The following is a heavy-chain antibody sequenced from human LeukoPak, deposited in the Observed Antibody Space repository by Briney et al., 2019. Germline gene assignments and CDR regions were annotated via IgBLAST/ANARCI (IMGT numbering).Heavy chain of an antibody. CDR1: GGSISNRAYY. CDR3: ARHTAAPLYFEY. CDR2: ISYTWNT. D-gene: IGHD2-15*01. J-gene: IGHJ4*02. Sequence: SSETLSLTCTVSGGSISNRAYYWGWIRQPPGKGLEWIGSISYTWNTSYNPSLKSRVTISVDTSTNQFSLNLSSMIAADTAVYYCARHTAAPLYFEYWAQGTLVTVSS. V-gene: IGHV4-39*01.